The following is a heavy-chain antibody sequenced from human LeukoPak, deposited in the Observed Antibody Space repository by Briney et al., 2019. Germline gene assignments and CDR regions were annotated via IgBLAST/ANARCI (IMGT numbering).Heavy chain of an antibody. V-gene: IGHV4-39*01. D-gene: IGHD5-12*01. J-gene: IGHJ4*02. Sequence: SETLSLTCTVSGGSISSGSYYWGWIRQPPGKGLEWIGSIYYSGNMHYNPSLKSRVTISVDTAKNQFYLKLSSVTATDTALYYCPRRGYSNLLNYFDHWGQGTLVTVSS. CDR2: IYYSGNM. CDR3: PRRGYSNLLNYFDH. CDR1: GGSISSGSYY.